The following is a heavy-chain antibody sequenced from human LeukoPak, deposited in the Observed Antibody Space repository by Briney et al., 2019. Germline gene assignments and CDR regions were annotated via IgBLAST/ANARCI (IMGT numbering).Heavy chain of an antibody. J-gene: IGHJ4*02. CDR2: ILQDGSER. CDR3: VREPGPGYFDY. D-gene: IGHD6-13*01. CDR1: GFTFSSHP. V-gene: IGHV3-30-3*01. Sequence: GGSLRLSCAASGFTFSSHPMHWVRQAPGKGPEWVAVILQDGSERHYIDSVKGRFTISRDNSRNTLYLEMNSLRAGDTAVYYCVREPGPGYFDYWGRGTLVTVSS.